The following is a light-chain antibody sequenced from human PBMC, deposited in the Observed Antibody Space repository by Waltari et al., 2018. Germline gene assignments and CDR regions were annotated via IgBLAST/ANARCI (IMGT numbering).Light chain of an antibody. V-gene: IGKV3-20*01. J-gene: IGKJ4*02. CDR1: QTVRTTY. CDR3: QKYDISPLT. CDR2: GAS. Sequence: DIVLTQSPGTLSLSPGERAPLSCRASQTVRTTYLPRYQQKPGQAPTLLLFGASSRATGIPDRFSGGGSGTDFSLTISSLEREDLAVYYCQKYDISPLTCGGGTKVEIK.